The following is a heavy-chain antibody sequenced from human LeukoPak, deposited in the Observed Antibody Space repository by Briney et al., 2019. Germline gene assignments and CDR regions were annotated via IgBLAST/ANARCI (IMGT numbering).Heavy chain of an antibody. CDR2: IIPIFGTA. Sequence: SVKVSCKASGGTFSSYAISWVRQAPGQGLEWMGRIIPIFGTANYAQKFQGRVTITTDESTSTAYMELSSLGSEDTAVSYSARDQVGATMTLDYWGQGTLVTVSS. J-gene: IGHJ4*02. V-gene: IGHV1-69*05. CDR3: ARDQVGATMTLDY. D-gene: IGHD1-26*01. CDR1: GGTFSSYA.